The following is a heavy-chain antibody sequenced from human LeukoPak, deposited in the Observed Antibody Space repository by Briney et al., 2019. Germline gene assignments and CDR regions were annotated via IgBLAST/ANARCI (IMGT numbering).Heavy chain of an antibody. J-gene: IGHJ6*02. CDR2: ISSSGSTI. D-gene: IGHD5-12*01. Sequence: SGGSLRLSCAASGFTFSDYYMSWIRQAPGKGLEWVSYISSSGSTIYYADSVKGRFTISRDNAKNLLYLQMNSLRAEDTAVYYCARDLVATIIKTACGMDVWGQGTTVTVSS. V-gene: IGHV3-11*01. CDR3: ARDLVATIIKTACGMDV. CDR1: GFTFSDYY.